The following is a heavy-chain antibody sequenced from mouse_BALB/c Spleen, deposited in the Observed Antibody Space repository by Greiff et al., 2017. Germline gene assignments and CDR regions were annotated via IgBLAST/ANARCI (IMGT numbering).Heavy chain of an antibody. J-gene: IGHJ3*01. CDR2: INPSNGGT. Sequence: QVQLKQSGAELVKPGASVKLSCKASGYTFTSYYMYWVKQRPGQGLEWIGEINPSNGGTNFNEKFKSKATLTVDKSSSTAYMQLSSLTSEDSAVYYCTTYYGNSWFAYWGQGTLVTVSA. CDR1: GYTFTSYY. CDR3: TTYYGNSWFAY. V-gene: IGHV1S81*02. D-gene: IGHD2-10*01.